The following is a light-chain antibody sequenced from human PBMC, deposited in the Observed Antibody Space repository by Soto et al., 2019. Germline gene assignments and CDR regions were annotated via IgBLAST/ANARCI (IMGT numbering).Light chain of an antibody. Sequence: IVLTQSPVTLSLSPGERATLSCRASQSVSSYLAWYQQKPGQAPRLLIYDASNRATGIPARFSGSGSGTDFTLTISSLEPEDFAVYYCQQRSNWPPTFGQGTKVDIK. CDR2: DAS. CDR1: QSVSSY. V-gene: IGKV3-11*01. J-gene: IGKJ1*01. CDR3: QQRSNWPPT.